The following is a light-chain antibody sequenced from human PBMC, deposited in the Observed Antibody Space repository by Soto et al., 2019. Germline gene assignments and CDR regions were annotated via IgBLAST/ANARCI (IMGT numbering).Light chain of an antibody. CDR3: QQLRSYPST. CDR1: HDIAIY. Sequence: IHLTQSPSSLSASVGDRVTITCRASHDIAIYLAWYQQKPGEAPKLLIYAASTLHGGVPSRFSGSGSGTDFALTITSLQAEDFATYYCQQLRSYPSTFGGGTKVDIK. V-gene: IGKV1-9*01. CDR2: AAS. J-gene: IGKJ4*01.